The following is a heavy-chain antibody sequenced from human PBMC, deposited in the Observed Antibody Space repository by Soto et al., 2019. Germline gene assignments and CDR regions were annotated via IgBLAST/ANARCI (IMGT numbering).Heavy chain of an antibody. CDR3: ARDQEEGGSYIYYYYGMDV. Sequence: QVQLVESGGGVVQPGRSLRLSCAASGFTFSSYGMHWVRQAPGKGLEWVAVIWYDGSNKYYADSVKGRFTISRDNSKNTLYLQMNSLRAEDTAVYYCARDQEEGGSYIYYYYGMDVWGQGTTVTVSS. CDR2: IWYDGSNK. J-gene: IGHJ6*02. CDR1: GFTFSSYG. V-gene: IGHV3-33*01. D-gene: IGHD1-26*01.